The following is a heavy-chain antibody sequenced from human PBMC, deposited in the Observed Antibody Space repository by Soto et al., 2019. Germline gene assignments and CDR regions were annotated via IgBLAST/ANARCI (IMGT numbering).Heavy chain of an antibody. CDR1: GFTFSGSA. Sequence: GGSLRLSCAASGFTFSGSAMHWVRQASGKGLEWVGRIRSKAKSYATSYAASVKGRFTISRDDSKNTAFLQMNSLKTEDTAVYYCTKPCRYCSSTSSFDPWGQGTLVTVSS. V-gene: IGHV3-73*01. D-gene: IGHD2-2*01. J-gene: IGHJ5*02. CDR3: TKPCRYCSSTSSFDP. CDR2: IRSKAKSYAT.